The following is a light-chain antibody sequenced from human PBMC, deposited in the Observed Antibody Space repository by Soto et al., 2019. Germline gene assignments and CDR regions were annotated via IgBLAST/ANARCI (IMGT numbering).Light chain of an antibody. CDR1: QDVSRS. Sequence: DTQLTQSPSFLSASVGDRVTITCQASQDVSRSVGWYQQKPGKAPKLLISAASTLHSGVPSRFSGSGSGTDFTLTISSLQPEDFATYYCQQLWTYPLTFGGGTQVEI. V-gene: IGKV1-9*01. CDR2: AAS. J-gene: IGKJ4*01. CDR3: QQLWTYPLT.